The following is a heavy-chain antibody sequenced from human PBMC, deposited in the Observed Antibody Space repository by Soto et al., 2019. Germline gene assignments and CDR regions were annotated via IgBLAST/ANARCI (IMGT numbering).Heavy chain of an antibody. CDR2: TRNKANSYTT. Sequence: GGSLRLSCAASGFTFSDHYMDWVRQAPGKGLEWVGRTRNKANSYTTEYAASVKGRFTISRDDSKNSLYLQMNSLKTEDTAVYYCARPDYSNWYFDLWGRGTLVTVSS. CDR1: GFTFSDHY. J-gene: IGHJ2*01. D-gene: IGHD4-4*01. V-gene: IGHV3-72*01. CDR3: ARPDYSNWYFDL.